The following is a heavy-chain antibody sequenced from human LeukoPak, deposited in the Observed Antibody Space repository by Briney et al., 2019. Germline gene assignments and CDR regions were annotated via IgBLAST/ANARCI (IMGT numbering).Heavy chain of an antibody. D-gene: IGHD3-10*01. Sequence: GGSLRLSCAASGFTLSTYWMHWVRQAPGKGLVWVARINSDGSSTNYADSVKGRFTISRDNAKNSLSLQLNSLRDEDTAVYFCAKVIRGGYGMDVWGQGTTVTVSS. CDR3: AKVIRGGYGMDV. CDR2: INSDGSST. J-gene: IGHJ6*02. V-gene: IGHV3-74*01. CDR1: GFTLSTYW.